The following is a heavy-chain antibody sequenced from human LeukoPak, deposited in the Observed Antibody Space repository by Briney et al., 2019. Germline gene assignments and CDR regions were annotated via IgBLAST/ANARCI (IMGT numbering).Heavy chain of an antibody. D-gene: IGHD6-13*01. CDR3: ATRLGGYSSTIDY. J-gene: IGHJ4*02. Sequence: SETLSLTCAVYGGSFSGYYWSWIRKPPGKGLEWIGEINHSGSTNYNPSLKSRVTISVGTSKNQFSLKLSSVTAADTAVYYCATRLGGYSSTIDYWGQGTLVTVSS. V-gene: IGHV4-34*01. CDR2: INHSGST. CDR1: GGSFSGYY.